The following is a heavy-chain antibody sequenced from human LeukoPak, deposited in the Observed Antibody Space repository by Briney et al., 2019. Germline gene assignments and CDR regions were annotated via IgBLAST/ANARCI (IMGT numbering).Heavy chain of an antibody. J-gene: IGHJ6*03. CDR3: ARAPGVTYSSGWLYYYYYYMDV. Sequence: SETLSLTCTVSGDSISSFYWSWIRQPAGKGLEWIGRIYTSGSTNYNPSLKSRITMSVDTSKNQFSLKLSSVTAADTAVYYCARAPGVTYSSGWLYYYYYYMDVWGKGTTVTVSS. CDR1: GDSISSFY. D-gene: IGHD6-19*01. CDR2: IYTSGST. V-gene: IGHV4-4*07.